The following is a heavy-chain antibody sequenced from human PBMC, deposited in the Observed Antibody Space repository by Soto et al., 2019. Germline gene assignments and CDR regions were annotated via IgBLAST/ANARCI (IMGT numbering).Heavy chain of an antibody. D-gene: IGHD3-10*01. V-gene: IGHV4-31*03. Sequence: QVQLQESGPGLVKPSQTLSLTCTVSGGSISSGGYYWSWIRQHPGKGLEWIGYIYYSGSTYYNPYLKSRVTISVDTSKNQFSLKLSSVTAADTAVYYCARDHHYYGSGSYYKGLYNWFDPWGQGTLVTVSS. CDR1: GGSISSGGYY. J-gene: IGHJ5*02. CDR3: ARDHHYYGSGSYYKGLYNWFDP. CDR2: IYYSGST.